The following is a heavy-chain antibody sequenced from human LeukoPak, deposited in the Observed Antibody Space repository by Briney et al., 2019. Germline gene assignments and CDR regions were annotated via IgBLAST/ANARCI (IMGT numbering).Heavy chain of an antibody. D-gene: IGHD3-10*01. Sequence: GGSLRLSCAASAFTFSSYAMSWVRQAPGKGLEWVSAISGSGGSTYYADSVKGRFTISRDNSKNTLYLQMNSLRAEDTAVYYCAKDWFGELFVDYWGQGTLVTVSS. CDR3: AKDWFGELFVDY. CDR2: ISGSGGST. CDR1: AFTFSSYA. J-gene: IGHJ4*02. V-gene: IGHV3-23*01.